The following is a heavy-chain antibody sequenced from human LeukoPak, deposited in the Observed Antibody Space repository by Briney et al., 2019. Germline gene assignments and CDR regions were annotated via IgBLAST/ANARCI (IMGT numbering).Heavy chain of an antibody. J-gene: IGHJ5*02. D-gene: IGHD4-17*01. CDR3: ATGSRAVTTSWFDP. V-gene: IGHV1-24*01. CDR2: FDPEDGET. CDR1: GGTFSSYA. Sequence: ASVKVSCKASGGTFSSYAISWVRQAPGKGLEWMGGFDPEDGETIYAQKFQGRVTMTEDTSTDTAYMELSSLRSEDTAVYYCATGSRAVTTSWFDPWGQGTLVTVSS.